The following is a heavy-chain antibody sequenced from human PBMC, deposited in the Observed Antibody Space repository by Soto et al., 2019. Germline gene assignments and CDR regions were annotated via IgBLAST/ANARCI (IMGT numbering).Heavy chain of an antibody. CDR3: ASADGMITFGGVIVPDAFDI. CDR1: GGSISSGGYH. V-gene: IGHV4-31*03. D-gene: IGHD3-16*02. Sequence: QVQLQESGPGLVKPSQTLSLTCTVSGGSISSGGYHWSWIRQHPGKGLEWIGYIYYSGSTYYNPSLKSRVTISVDTSKNQFSLKLSSVTAADTAVYYCASADGMITFGGVIVPDAFDIWGQGTMVTVSS. CDR2: IYYSGST. J-gene: IGHJ3*02.